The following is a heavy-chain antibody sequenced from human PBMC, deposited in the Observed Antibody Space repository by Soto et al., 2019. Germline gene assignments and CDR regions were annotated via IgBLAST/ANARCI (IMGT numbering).Heavy chain of an antibody. CDR2: IYYSGST. CDR1: GGSFSSYY. V-gene: IGHV4-39*01. CDR3: ARQTEAAAGDFDY. D-gene: IGHD6-13*01. J-gene: IGHJ4*02. Sequence: ATLSLTCAIYGGSFSSYYWGWIRQPPGKGLEWIGSIYYSGSTYYNPSLKSRVTISVDTSKNQFSLKLSSVTAADTAVYYCARQTEAAAGDFDYWGQGTLVTVSS.